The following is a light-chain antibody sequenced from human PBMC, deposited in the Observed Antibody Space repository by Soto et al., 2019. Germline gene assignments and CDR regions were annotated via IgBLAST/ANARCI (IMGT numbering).Light chain of an antibody. V-gene: IGLV2-14*01. Sequence: ALTQPASVSGSPGQSITISCTGTSSDVGGYNYVSWYQQHPGKAPKLMIYDVSNRPSGVSNRFSGSKSGNTASLTISGLQAEDEADYYCGSYTSSSTLGVFGTGTKVTVL. CDR1: SSDVGGYNY. CDR3: GSYTSSSTLGV. J-gene: IGLJ1*01. CDR2: DVS.